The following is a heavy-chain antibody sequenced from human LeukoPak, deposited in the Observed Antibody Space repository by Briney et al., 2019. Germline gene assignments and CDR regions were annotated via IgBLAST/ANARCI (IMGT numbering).Heavy chain of an antibody. Sequence: GGSLRLSCAASGFTFSSYAMSWVRQAPGKGLEWVSAISGSGGSTYYADSVKGRFTISRDNSKNTLYLQMNSLRAEDTAVYYCAKDGPPHYFGSGSYPDYWGQGTLVTVSS. J-gene: IGHJ4*02. CDR1: GFTFSSYA. D-gene: IGHD3-10*01. CDR2: ISGSGGST. CDR3: AKDGPPHYFGSGSYPDY. V-gene: IGHV3-23*01.